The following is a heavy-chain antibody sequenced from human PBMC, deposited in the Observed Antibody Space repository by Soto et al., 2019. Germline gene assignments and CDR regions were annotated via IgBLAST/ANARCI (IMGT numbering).Heavy chain of an antibody. Sequence: QVQLQESGPGLVKPSETLSLTCTVSNGSISNFYWNWIRQSAGKGLEWIGRIHGSGSATYNPSLRSRVTMSVDTSKNQFSLKVNSVTGSDPAVYYCARSSHKESWFDPWGKGTLVTVSS. D-gene: IGHD6-13*01. CDR1: NGSISNFY. V-gene: IGHV4-4*07. CDR2: IHGSGSA. J-gene: IGHJ5*02. CDR3: ARSSHKESWFDP.